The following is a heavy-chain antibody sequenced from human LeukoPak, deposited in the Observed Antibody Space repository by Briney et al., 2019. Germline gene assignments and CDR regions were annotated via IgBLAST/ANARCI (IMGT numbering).Heavy chain of an antibody. CDR3: SKDLNADDSRDF. D-gene: IGHD2-2*01. V-gene: IGHV3-23*01. CDR1: GFTFSNYA. CDR2: IRSSGDGT. J-gene: IGHJ4*02. Sequence: GGSLRLSCAASGFTFSNYAMSWVRQAPGKGLEWVSIIRSSGDGTYYADSVKGRFTISRDNSKNTLYLQMNSLRAEDTAVYYCSKDLNADDSRDFWGQGTLVTVSS.